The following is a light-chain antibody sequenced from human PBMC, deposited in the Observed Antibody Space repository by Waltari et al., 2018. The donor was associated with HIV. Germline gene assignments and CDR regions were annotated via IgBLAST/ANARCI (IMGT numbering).Light chain of an antibody. Sequence: QSALTQPASVSGSPGQSITISCTGTRSDVGGYKYVSCYQQHPGKAPKLIIYDVTDRPSGVSNRFSGSKSGNTASLTISGLQAEDEADYYCVSYTSTIPLGAVFGGGTQLTVL. CDR3: VSYTSTIPLGAV. CDR1: RSDVGGYKY. CDR2: DVT. J-gene: IGLJ7*01. V-gene: IGLV2-14*03.